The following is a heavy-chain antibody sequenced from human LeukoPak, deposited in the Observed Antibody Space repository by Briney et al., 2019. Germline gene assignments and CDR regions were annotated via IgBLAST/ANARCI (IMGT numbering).Heavy chain of an antibody. V-gene: IGHV1-18*04. D-gene: IGHD1-1*01. CDR1: GYTFTTYY. Sequence: ASVKVSCKASGYTFTTYYIHWVRQAPGQGLEWMGWISAYNGNTNFAQRLQGRVTMTTDTSTSTAYMELRSLRSDDTAVYYCATQQYYFDYWGQGTLVTVSS. CDR2: ISAYNGNT. J-gene: IGHJ4*02. CDR3: ATQQYYFDY.